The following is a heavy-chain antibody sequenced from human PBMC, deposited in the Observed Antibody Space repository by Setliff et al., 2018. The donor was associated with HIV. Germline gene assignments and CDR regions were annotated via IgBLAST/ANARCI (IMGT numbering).Heavy chain of an antibody. CDR3: ARVQQQLLQEDDYFDY. Sequence: GGSLRLSCATSGFTFSPYAIHWVRQAPGMGLEWVAMIWADEITKFYADSVKGRFTLSRDNFRNTLYLQMNSLRPEDTAVYYCARVQQQLLQEDDYFDYWGQGTLVTVSS. D-gene: IGHD6-13*01. CDR2: IWADEITK. J-gene: IGHJ4*02. CDR1: GFTFSPYA. V-gene: IGHV3-30*02.